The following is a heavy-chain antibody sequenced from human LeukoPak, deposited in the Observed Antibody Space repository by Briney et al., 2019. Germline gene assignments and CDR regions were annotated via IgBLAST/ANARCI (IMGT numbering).Heavy chain of an antibody. D-gene: IGHD1-26*01. CDR1: GFTFSSYA. CDR2: ISGSGGST. V-gene: IGHV3-23*01. J-gene: IGHJ4*02. CDR3: AKDPSGSYYEVGPIPDY. Sequence: QPGGSLRLSCSASGFTFSSYAMSWVRQAPGKGLGWVSAISGSGGSTYYADPAQGRFPISRDNSKNTLYLQMNSLRAEDTAVYYCAKDPSGSYYEVGPIPDYWGQGTLVTVSS.